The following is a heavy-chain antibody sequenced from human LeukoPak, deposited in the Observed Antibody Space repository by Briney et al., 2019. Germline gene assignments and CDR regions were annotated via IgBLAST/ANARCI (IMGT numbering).Heavy chain of an antibody. CDR1: GFTFSNYA. CDR2: ISDDGSAT. Sequence: GGSLRLSCAASGFTFSNYAMSWVRQAPGKGLVWVSRISDDGSATFYADSVKGRFTISRDNAKNTLFLQMNSLSAEDTALYYCAREILAPGKTHDYWGQGTLVTVSS. J-gene: IGHJ4*02. CDR3: AREILAPGKTHDY. V-gene: IGHV3-74*01.